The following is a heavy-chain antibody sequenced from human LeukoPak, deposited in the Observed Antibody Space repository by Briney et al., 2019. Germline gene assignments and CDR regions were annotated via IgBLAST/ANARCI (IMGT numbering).Heavy chain of an antibody. D-gene: IGHD2-15*01. V-gene: IGHV7-4-1*02. CDR2: IRTNTGSP. CDR3: AKDLDSAAFDI. Sequence: ASVTVSCKASGYTFTTYAINWVRQAPGQGLEYMGWIRTNTGSPTYAQGLTGRFVFSLDTSVNTAYLQISSLKAEDTAVYYCAKDLDSAAFDIWGQGTMVTVSS. J-gene: IGHJ3*02. CDR1: GYTFTTYA.